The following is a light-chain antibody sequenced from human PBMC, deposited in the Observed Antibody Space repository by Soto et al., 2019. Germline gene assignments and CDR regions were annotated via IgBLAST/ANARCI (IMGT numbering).Light chain of an antibody. Sequence: EIVLTQSPGTLSLSPGERATLSCRASQSVSSTYLAWYQQRPGQAPRLLIYGASRRATGIPDRFSGSGSGTEFTLTISRLESEDFAVYYCQQYDSSSWKFGQGTKVEIK. J-gene: IGKJ1*01. CDR2: GAS. V-gene: IGKV3-20*01. CDR1: QSVSSTY. CDR3: QQYDSSSWK.